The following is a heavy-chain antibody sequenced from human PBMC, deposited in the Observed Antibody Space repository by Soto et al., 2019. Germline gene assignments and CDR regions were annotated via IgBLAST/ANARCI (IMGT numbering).Heavy chain of an antibody. CDR3: TTELNDMQDFYI. D-gene: IGHD1-1*01. J-gene: IGHJ3*02. V-gene: IGHV3-33*01. Sequence: QVQLVESGGGVVQPGRSLRLSCVASRFTFSTYGMHWVRQAPGKGLEWVAMTWNDGSHKYYADPVKDRFTISRDNFKNTLYLQINSLRDEDSAVYYCTTELNDMQDFYIWGQGTMVTVSS. CDR2: TWNDGSHK. CDR1: RFTFSTYG.